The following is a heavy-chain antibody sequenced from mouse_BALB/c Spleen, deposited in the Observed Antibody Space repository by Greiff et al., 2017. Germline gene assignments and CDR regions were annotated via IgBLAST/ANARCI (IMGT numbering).Heavy chain of an antibody. CDR2: IWAGGST. D-gene: IGHD2-14*01. Sequence: QVQLKESGPGMVAPSQSLSITCTVSGFSLTSYGVHWVRQPPGKGLEWLGVIWAGGSTNYNSALMSRLSISKDNSKSQVFLKMNSLQTDDTAMYYCAREGVRLYYYAMDYWGQGTSVTVSS. CDR1: GFSLTSYG. J-gene: IGHJ4*01. V-gene: IGHV2-9*02. CDR3: AREGVRLYYYAMDY.